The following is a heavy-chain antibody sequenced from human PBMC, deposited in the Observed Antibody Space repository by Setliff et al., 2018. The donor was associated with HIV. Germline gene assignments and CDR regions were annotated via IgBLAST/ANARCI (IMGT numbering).Heavy chain of an antibody. CDR1: GGSFSAYY. V-gene: IGHV4-34*01. D-gene: IGHD6-19*01. Sequence: SETLSLTCAVSGGSFSAYYWTWIRQSPHKGLEWVGEIDHTGSAYYNPSLTSRVTISVDTSKNRFSLELSSVTAADTALYYWARGPRVSAAVVETPSAYWGQGTRVTVSS. J-gene: IGHJ4*02. CDR3: ARGPRVSAAVVETPSAY. CDR2: IDHTGSA.